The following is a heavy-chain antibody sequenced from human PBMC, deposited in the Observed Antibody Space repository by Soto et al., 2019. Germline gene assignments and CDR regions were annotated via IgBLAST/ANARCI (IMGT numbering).Heavy chain of an antibody. J-gene: IGHJ4*02. D-gene: IGHD3-3*01. CDR1: GYTFTEFD. CDR2: MNTNTGNT. CDR3: ARVVRFFGGHAGY. Sequence: QVLLVQSGADVKKPGASVKVSCKTSGYTFTEFDINWVRQAPGQGLEWMGWMNTNTGNTGYAQKFQGRVTMNRYTSISTAYMELRRLSSEDTAVYYCARVVRFFGGHAGYWGQGTLVTVSS. V-gene: IGHV1-8*01.